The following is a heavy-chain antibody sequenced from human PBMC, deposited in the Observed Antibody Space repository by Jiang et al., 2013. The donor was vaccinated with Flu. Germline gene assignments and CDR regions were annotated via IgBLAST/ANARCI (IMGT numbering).Heavy chain of an antibody. CDR1: GGSISSSSYY. CDR2: IYYSGST. CDR3: ARLWFGELVADY. V-gene: IGHV4-39*01. Sequence: PGLVKPSETLSLTCTVSGGSISSSSYYWGWIRQPPGKGLEWIGSIYYSGSTYYNPSLKSRVTISVDTPKNQFSLKLSSVTAADTAVYYCARLWFGELVADYWGQGTLVTVSS. J-gene: IGHJ4*02. D-gene: IGHD3-10*01.